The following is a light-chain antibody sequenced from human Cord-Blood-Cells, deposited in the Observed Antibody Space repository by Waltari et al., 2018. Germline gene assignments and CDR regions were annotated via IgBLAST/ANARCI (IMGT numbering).Light chain of an antibody. V-gene: IGKV4-1*01. CDR1: QSVLYSPNNKNY. J-gene: IGKJ4*01. CDR3: QQYYSTPPT. Sequence: DIVMTQSPDSLAVSLGERATINCKASQSVLYSPNNKNYLAWYQQKPGQPPKMLIYWASTRESGVPYRFSGSGSGTDFTLTISSLQAEDVAVYYCQQYYSTPPTFGGGTKVEIK. CDR2: WAS.